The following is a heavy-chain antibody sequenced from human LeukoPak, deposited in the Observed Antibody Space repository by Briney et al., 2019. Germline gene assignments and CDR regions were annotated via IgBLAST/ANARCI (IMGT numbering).Heavy chain of an antibody. CDR3: TTEGKWDDAFDI. CDR1: GFTFSNAW. V-gene: IGHV3-15*01. D-gene: IGHD1-26*01. Sequence: GGSLSLSCAASGFTFSNAWMSWVRQAPGKGLEWVGRIKSKTDGGTTDYAAPVKGRFTISRDDSKNTLYLQMNSLKTENTAVYYCTTEGKWDDAFDIWGQGTMVTVSS. CDR2: IKSKTDGGTT. J-gene: IGHJ3*02.